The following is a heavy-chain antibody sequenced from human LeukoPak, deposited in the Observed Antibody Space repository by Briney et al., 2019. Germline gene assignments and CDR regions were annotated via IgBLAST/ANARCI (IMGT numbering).Heavy chain of an antibody. CDR1: GFTFSSYA. CDR2: LSSGGKT. J-gene: IGHJ4*02. V-gene: IGHV3-23*01. CDR3: ATPWTVVAVFHRLDY. D-gene: IGHD2-15*01. Sequence: PGGSLRLSCAASGFTFSSYAMTWVRQAPGKGLEWVSTLSSGGKTYYADSVKGRFTISRDSSKNTLYLQMNSLRAEDTAIYYCATPWTVVAVFHRLDYWGQGTLVTVSS.